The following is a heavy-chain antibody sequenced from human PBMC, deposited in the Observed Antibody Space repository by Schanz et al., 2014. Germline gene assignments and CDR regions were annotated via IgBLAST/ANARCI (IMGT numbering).Heavy chain of an antibody. CDR1: GFTFHTYD. D-gene: IGHD6-19*01. V-gene: IGHV3-30-3*01. Sequence: VHLEESGGGVVQPGRSLRLSCAASGFTFHTYDMHWVRQAPGKGLEWVAQISHDGHRDFYADSVKGRFTISRDNAKNSLYLQMNSLRAEDTAVYYCASVIMVAGNHRDGRDVWGQGTTVIVSS. J-gene: IGHJ6*02. CDR3: ASVIMVAGNHRDGRDV. CDR2: ISHDGHRD.